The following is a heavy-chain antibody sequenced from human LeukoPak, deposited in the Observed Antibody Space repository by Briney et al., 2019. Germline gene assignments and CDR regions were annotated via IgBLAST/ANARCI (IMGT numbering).Heavy chain of an antibody. V-gene: IGHV3-48*04. CDR3: AKGARLRLGEDFDY. CDR2: ISSSSSTI. Sequence: GGSLRLSCAASGFTFSSYSMNWVRQAPGKGLEWVSYISSSSSTIYYADSVKGRFTISRDNAKNSLYLQMNSLRAEDTAVYYCAKGARLRLGEDFDYWGQGTLVTVSS. CDR1: GFTFSSYS. D-gene: IGHD3-16*01. J-gene: IGHJ4*02.